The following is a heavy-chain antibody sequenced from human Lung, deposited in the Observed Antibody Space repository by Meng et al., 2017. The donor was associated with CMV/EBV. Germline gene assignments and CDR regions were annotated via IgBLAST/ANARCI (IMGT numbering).Heavy chain of an antibody. Sequence: SXXVSCKASGGTSNTYTFNWVRQAPGRGLEWMRGIIPYLDESNYAQTFQGRLTITSDRSTAAFMELTSLRSEDTVVYFCAGRGPYGRVLNVWGQGTLVTVSS. CDR2: IIPYLDES. J-gene: IGHJ3*01. D-gene: IGHD3-10*01. V-gene: IGHV1-69*10. CDR3: AGRGPYGRVLNV. CDR1: GGTSNTYT.